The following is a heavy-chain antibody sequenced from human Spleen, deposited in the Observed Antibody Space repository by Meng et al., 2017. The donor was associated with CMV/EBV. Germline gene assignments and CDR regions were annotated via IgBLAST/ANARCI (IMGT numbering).Heavy chain of an antibody. CDR2: SYHSGRT. Sequence: IVSSDLWTWVRHVPGTGLEWLWDSYHSGRTNYNPSLTRRVTISVYTSKTQFSLKLSSVTVADTDVYYCARVRYSSSWYMGPRGFDPWGPGTLVTVSS. CDR3: ARVRYSSSWYMGPRGFDP. D-gene: IGHD6-13*01. V-gene: IGHV4-4*02. J-gene: IGHJ5*02. CDR1: IVSSDL.